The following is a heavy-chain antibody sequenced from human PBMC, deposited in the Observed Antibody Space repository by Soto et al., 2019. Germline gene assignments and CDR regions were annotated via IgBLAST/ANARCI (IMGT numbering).Heavy chain of an antibody. D-gene: IGHD3-16*01. CDR1: GFTFSNYW. CDR3: ARDVSPGIRPLYLDAFDI. V-gene: IGHV3-7*05. Sequence: EVQLVESGGGLVQPGGSLRLSCEASGFTFSNYWMTWVRQAPGKGLEWVANIKRDGSERSYLDSVRGRFTVSRDNAKDSLFLQMDSLRAEDTALYYCARDVSPGIRPLYLDAFDIWGQGTMVTVSS. J-gene: IGHJ3*02. CDR2: IKRDGSER.